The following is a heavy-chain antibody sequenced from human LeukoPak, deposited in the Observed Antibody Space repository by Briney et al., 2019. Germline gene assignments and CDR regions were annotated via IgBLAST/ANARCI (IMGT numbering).Heavy chain of an antibody. Sequence: GGSLRLSCAASGSTFSSYWMHWVRQAPGKGLVWVSHINSAGSRTTYADSVKGRFTISRDNAKNTLYLEMNSLRAEDTAVYYCAGGYSFGSSWGRGTLVTVSS. CDR3: AGGYSFGSS. V-gene: IGHV3-74*01. CDR2: INSAGSRT. D-gene: IGHD5-18*01. J-gene: IGHJ5*02. CDR1: GSTFSSYW.